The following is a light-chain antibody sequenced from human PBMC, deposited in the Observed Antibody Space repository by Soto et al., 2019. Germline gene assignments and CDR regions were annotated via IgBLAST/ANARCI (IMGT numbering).Light chain of an antibody. V-gene: IGLV2-14*01. CDR2: EVT. Sequence: QSALTQPASVSGSPGQSITISCTGTSSDVAGYNFVSWYQQHPGKAPKLIIYEVTDRPSGVSDRFSGSKSGNTASLTISGLQAEDEADYHCSSYASGSTWVFGGGTKLTVL. CDR3: SSYASGSTWV. J-gene: IGLJ3*02. CDR1: SSDVAGYNF.